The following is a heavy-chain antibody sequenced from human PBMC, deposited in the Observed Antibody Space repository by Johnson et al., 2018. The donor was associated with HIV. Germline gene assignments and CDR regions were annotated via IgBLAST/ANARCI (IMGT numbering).Heavy chain of an antibody. V-gene: IGHV3-20*04. CDR2: INWKGGST. CDR3: ARGGWSSGYYYSDAFDF. CDR1: GFTFDDYG. J-gene: IGHJ3*01. D-gene: IGHD3-22*01. Sequence: EVQLVESGGGVVRPGGSLRLSCAASGFTFDDYGMSWVRQAPGKGLEWVSGINWKGGSTGYVDSVKGRFTISRANAKNSLSLQMNSLRVEDTALNYCARGGWSSGYYYSDAFDFWGQGTMVSVSS.